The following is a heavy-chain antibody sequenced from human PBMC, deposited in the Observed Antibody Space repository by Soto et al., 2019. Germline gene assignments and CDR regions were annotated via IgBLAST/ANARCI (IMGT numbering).Heavy chain of an antibody. Sequence: SVKVSCKASGGTFSSYAISWVRQAPGQGLEWMGGIIPIFGTANYAQKFQGRVTITADESTSTAYMELSSLRSEDTAVHYCARETYYYDSSGYPRVGWFDPWGQGTLVTVSS. CDR1: GGTFSSYA. D-gene: IGHD3-22*01. CDR3: ARETYYYDSSGYPRVGWFDP. J-gene: IGHJ5*02. CDR2: IIPIFGTA. V-gene: IGHV1-69*13.